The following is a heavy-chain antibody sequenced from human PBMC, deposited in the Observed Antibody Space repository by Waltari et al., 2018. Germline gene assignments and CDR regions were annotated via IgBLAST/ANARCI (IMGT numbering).Heavy chain of an antibody. Sequence: QVQLQESGPGLVKPSETLSLTCTVSGGSISSYYWSWIRQPPGTGLEWIGYIYYSGSTNYNPSLKSRVTISVDTSKNQFSLKLSSVTAADTAVYYCARAKNKYSSSWYRGYYFDYWGQGTLVTVSS. V-gene: IGHV4-59*01. D-gene: IGHD6-13*01. CDR2: IYYSGST. J-gene: IGHJ4*02. CDR1: GGSISSYY. CDR3: ARAKNKYSSSWYRGYYFDY.